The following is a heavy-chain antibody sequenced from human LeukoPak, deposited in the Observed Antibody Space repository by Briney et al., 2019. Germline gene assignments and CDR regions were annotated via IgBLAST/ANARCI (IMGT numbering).Heavy chain of an antibody. CDR3: ARDGHYDFWSGYPAGAFDI. CDR1: GFTFSNYW. CDR2: IKQDGSEK. V-gene: IGHV3-7*01. J-gene: IGHJ3*02. Sequence: GGSLRLSCAASGFTFSNYWMTWVRQAPGKGLEWVANIKQDGSEKYYADSVKGRFTISRDNAKNSLYLQMNSLRAEDTAVYYCARDGHYDFWSGYPAGAFDIWGQGTMVTVSS. D-gene: IGHD3-3*01.